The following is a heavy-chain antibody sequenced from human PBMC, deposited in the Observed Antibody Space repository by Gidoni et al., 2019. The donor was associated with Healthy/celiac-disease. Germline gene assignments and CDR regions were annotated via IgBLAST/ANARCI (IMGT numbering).Heavy chain of an antibody. D-gene: IGHD3-22*01. J-gene: IGHJ3*02. CDR1: GFTFSSYS. CDR3: ARVVTMIVVAAEAFDI. Sequence: EVQLVESGGGLVKPGGSLRLSCAASGFTFSSYSMNWVRQAPGKGLEWVSSISSSSSYIYYADSVKGRFTISRDNAKNSLYLQMNSLRAEDTDVYYCARVVTMIVVAAEAFDIWGQGTMVTVSS. CDR2: ISSSSSYI. V-gene: IGHV3-21*01.